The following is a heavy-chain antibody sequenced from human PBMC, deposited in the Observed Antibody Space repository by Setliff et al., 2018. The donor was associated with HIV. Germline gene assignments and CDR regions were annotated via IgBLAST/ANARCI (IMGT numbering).Heavy chain of an antibody. CDR2: ITPNSGGT. CDR1: GYTLTDFY. D-gene: IGHD3-10*01. Sequence: ASVKVSCKASGYTLTDFYIHWVRQAPGQGLEWMGWITPNSGGTEYAGKFQGRVTLTRDTSINTAYMEVTRLTSDDTAVYYCARGASGEYYFDYWGQGTPVTVSS. J-gene: IGHJ4*02. CDR3: ARGASGEYYFDY. V-gene: IGHV1-2*02.